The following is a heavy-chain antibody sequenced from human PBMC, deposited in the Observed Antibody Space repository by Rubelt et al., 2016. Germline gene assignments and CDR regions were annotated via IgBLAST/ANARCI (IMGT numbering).Heavy chain of an antibody. V-gene: IGHV1-2*02. D-gene: IGHD3-10*01. J-gene: IGHJ4*02. CDR1: GYTFTGYY. CDR3: ARAPLPVRGVIMTPTH. Sequence: QVQLVQSGAEVKKPGASVKVSCKASGYTFTGYYMHWVRQAPGQGLEWMGWINPNSGGTNYAQKLQGRVTMTRDTAISPAYMELSRLRSDVAAVYYCARAPLPVRGVIMTPTHWGQGTLVTVSS. CDR2: INPNSGGT.